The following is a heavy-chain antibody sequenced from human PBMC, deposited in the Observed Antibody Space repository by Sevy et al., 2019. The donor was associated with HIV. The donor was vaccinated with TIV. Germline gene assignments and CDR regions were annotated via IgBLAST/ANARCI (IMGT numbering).Heavy chain of an antibody. D-gene: IGHD3-10*01. CDR2: IYSNGDT. J-gene: IGHJ5*02. Sequence: GGSLRLSCAASGFTVNGKYMSWVRQAPGKGLERVSVIYSNGDTYYADSVKGRFTISRDNSKNTVYLQMNSLRDEDTAVYHCARDPGYASGITEFDPWGQGTLVTVSS. CDR1: GFTVNGKY. CDR3: ARDPGYASGITEFDP. V-gene: IGHV3-53*01.